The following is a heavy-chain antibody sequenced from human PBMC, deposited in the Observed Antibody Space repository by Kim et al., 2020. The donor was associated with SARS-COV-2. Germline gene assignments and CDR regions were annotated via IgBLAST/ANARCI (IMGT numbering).Heavy chain of an antibody. CDR1: GGSFSGDY. J-gene: IGHJ5*02. CDR3: ARGGSSWSWSVSKQLGPPKPFDP. Sequence: SETLSLTCAVYGGSFSGDYWSWIRQPPGKGLEWIGEINHSGSSNYNPALKSRVTISVDTSKNQYSLHLSSVTAADTAVYYCARGGSSWSWSVSKQLGPPKPFDPWGQGTLVTVSS. V-gene: IGHV4-34*01. CDR2: INHSGSS. D-gene: IGHD6-13*01.